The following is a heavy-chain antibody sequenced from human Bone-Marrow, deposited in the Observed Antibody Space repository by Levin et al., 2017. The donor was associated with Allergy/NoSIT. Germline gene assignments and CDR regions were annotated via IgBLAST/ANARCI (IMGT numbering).Heavy chain of an antibody. CDR2: IYYSGST. Sequence: PGGSLRLSCTGSGGSSSSYKWNWIRQPPGKGLEWIGYIYYSGSTNYNPSLKSRVTISLDTSKNQFSLKLSSVTAADTAVYYCAREWSAFDMWGQGTMVTVSS. D-gene: IGHD2-8*01. CDR3: AREWSAFDM. J-gene: IGHJ3*02. CDR1: GGSSSSYK. V-gene: IGHV4-59*01.